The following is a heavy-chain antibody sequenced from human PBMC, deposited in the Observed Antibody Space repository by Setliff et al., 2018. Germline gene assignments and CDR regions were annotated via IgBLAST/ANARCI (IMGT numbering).Heavy chain of an antibody. CDR3: ARESRYYYDNLGTLDY. J-gene: IGHJ4*02. CDR2: IYSSGST. Sequence: TLSLTCTVSGGSISSGDYYWSWIRQPPGKGLEWIGYIYSSGSTYYNPSLKSRVSVSVDTSKNQFSLKLSSVTAADTSVYYCARESRYYYDNLGTLDYWGQGTLVTVPS. CDR1: GGSISSGDYY. D-gene: IGHD3-22*01. V-gene: IGHV4-30-4*08.